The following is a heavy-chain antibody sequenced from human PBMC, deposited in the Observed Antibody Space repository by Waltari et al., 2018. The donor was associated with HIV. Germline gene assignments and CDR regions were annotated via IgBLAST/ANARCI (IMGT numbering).Heavy chain of an antibody. CDR1: GFTFEAYA. CDR2: ISWNSGSI. J-gene: IGHJ5*02. Sequence: EVQLVESGGGLVQPGRSLRLSCADSGFTFEAYAMHWVRHAPGKGLKWVSGISWNSGSIGYADSVKGRFTISRDNAKNSRYLQMNSLRAEDSALYYCAKDSGYNLPGPLDPWGQGTLVTVSS. D-gene: IGHD5-12*01. CDR3: AKDSGYNLPGPLDP. V-gene: IGHV3-9*01.